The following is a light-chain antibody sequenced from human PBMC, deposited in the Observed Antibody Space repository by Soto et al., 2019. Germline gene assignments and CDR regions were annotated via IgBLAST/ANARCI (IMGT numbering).Light chain of an antibody. V-gene: IGKV1-9*01. CDR2: SAS. J-gene: IGKJ5*01. Sequence: DIQVTRSPSFLSASVGDRVTITCRASEGISSNLAWYQQKPGESPKLLIYSASTLQSGVPSRFSGSGSGTEFTLTISSLQTEDSATYFCQQLNYFPITFGQGTRLEI. CDR1: EGISSN. CDR3: QQLNYFPIT.